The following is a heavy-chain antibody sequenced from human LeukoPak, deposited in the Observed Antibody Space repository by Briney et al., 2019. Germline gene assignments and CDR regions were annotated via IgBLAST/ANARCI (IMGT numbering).Heavy chain of an antibody. Sequence: SETLSLTCTVSGDSINSYYWSWIRQPPGKGLEWIGYIYYSGSTKYNPSIKSRVTISVDTSKNQFSLKLSTVTAADTAVYYCARSLRGYRFATDYWGQGTLVTVSS. D-gene: IGHD5-18*01. CDR2: IYYSGST. CDR1: GDSINSYY. V-gene: IGHV4-59*08. CDR3: ARSLRGYRFATDY. J-gene: IGHJ4*02.